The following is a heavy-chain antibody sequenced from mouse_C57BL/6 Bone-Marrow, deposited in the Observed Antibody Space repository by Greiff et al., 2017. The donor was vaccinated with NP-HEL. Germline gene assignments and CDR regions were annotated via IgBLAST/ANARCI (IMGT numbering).Heavy chain of an antibody. J-gene: IGHJ2*01. CDR1: GYTFTDYE. D-gene: IGHD2-3*01. CDR3: TSPYDGYYVTY. CDR2: IDPETGGT. V-gene: IGHV1-15*01. Sequence: QVQLKQSGAELVRPGASVTLSCKASGYTFTDYEMHWVKQTPVHGLEWIGAIDPETGGTAYNQKFKGKAILTADKSSSTAYMELRSLTSEDSAVYYCTSPYDGYYVTYWGQGTTLTVSS.